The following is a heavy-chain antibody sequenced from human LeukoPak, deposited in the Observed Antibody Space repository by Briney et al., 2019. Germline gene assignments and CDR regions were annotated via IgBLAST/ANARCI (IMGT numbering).Heavy chain of an antibody. J-gene: IGHJ4*02. D-gene: IGHD2-8*01. CDR3: ARAYCTNGVCSAYYFDY. V-gene: IGHV4-4*07. CDR2: IYTSGST. CDR1: GGSISSYY. Sequence: SETLSLTCTVSGGSISSYYWSWIRQPAGKGLEWIGRIYTSGSTNYNPSLKSRVTMSVDTSKNQFSLKLSSVTAAGTAVYYCARAYCTNGVCSAYYFDYWGQGTLVTVSS.